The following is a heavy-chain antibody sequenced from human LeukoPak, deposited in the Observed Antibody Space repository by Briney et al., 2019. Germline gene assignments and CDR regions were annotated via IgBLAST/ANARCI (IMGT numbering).Heavy chain of an antibody. Sequence: GGSLRLSCAASGFTFDDYAMHWVRQAPGKGLEWVSGISWNSGSIGYADSVKGRFTISRDNSKNTLYLQMNSLRAEDTAVYYCARDPNYYGSGSSWGQGTLVTVSS. V-gene: IGHV3-9*01. CDR3: ARDPNYYGSGSS. D-gene: IGHD3-10*01. CDR1: GFTFDDYA. J-gene: IGHJ4*02. CDR2: ISWNSGSI.